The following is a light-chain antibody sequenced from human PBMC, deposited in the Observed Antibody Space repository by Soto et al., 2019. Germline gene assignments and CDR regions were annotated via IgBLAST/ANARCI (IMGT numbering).Light chain of an antibody. Sequence: QSVLTQPPSASGAPGQRVTISCSGSSPNIGSNYVYWYQQLPGTAPKLLIDRYNQRPSGVPARFSASKSGTSASLAISGRRSEDEADYYCAAWDDSLSGRHWVFGAGTKLTVL. J-gene: IGLJ3*02. CDR2: RYN. CDR1: SPNIGSNY. CDR3: AAWDDSLSGRHWV. V-gene: IGLV1-47*01.